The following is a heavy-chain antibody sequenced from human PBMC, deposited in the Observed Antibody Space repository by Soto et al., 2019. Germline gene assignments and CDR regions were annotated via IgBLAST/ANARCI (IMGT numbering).Heavy chain of an antibody. CDR1: GFTFSRYW. D-gene: IGHD3-10*01. CDR2: IKQDGSEK. J-gene: IGHJ4*01. V-gene: IGHV3-7*01. Sequence: GGSLRLSCAASGFTFSRYWMSWVRQAPGKGLEWVANIKQDGSEKDYVDSVKGRFTISRDNAKNSLYLQMNSLRAEDTAVYYCVREDQGSGSYYESVDYFDYWGQGTLVTVSS. CDR3: VREDQGSGSYYESVDYFDY.